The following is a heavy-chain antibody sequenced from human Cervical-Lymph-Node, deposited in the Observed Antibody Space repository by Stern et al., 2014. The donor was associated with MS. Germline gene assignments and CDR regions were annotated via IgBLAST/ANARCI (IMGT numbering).Heavy chain of an antibody. V-gene: IGHV3-74*01. D-gene: IGHD3-16*01. J-gene: IGHJ5*02. Sequence: EVQLLESGGGLVQPGGSLRLSCAASGFTFSSYWMHWVRQAPGKGLAWVSRINRDGSSTSYANSVKGRFTSSSNNAKNTLYLQMNSLRAEDTAVYYCARDWGIYPGGQGTLVTVSS. CDR2: INRDGSST. CDR1: GFTFSSYW. CDR3: ARDWGIYP.